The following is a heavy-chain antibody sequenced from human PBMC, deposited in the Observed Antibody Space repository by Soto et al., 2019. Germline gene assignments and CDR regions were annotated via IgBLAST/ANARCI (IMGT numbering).Heavy chain of an antibody. J-gene: IGHJ4*02. D-gene: IGHD6-19*01. CDR3: ARGGATVAFDY. CDR2: IYSGGST. V-gene: IGHV3-66*01. CDR1: GFTVSRNY. Sequence: GGSLRLSCTASGFTVSRNYMSWVRQAPGKGPEWVSGIYSGGSTYHADSVKGRLTISRDDSKNTLYLQMNSLRAEDTAVYYCARGGATVAFDYWGQGTLVTVSS.